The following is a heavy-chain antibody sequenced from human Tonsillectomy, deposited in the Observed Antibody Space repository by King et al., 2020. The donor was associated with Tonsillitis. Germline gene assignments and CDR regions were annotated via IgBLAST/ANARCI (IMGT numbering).Heavy chain of an antibody. Sequence: VTLKESGPALVKPTQTLTLTCTFSGFSLSTSGVSVRWIRQPPGKALEWLARIDWDDDKFYSTSLKTRLSISKDTSKNQVVLTMTNMDPVDTATYYCARMVPSVYFYYMDVWGKGTTVTVSS. CDR1: GFSLSTSGVS. CDR3: ARMVPSVYFYYMDV. J-gene: IGHJ6*03. CDR2: IDWDDDK. V-gene: IGHV2-70*04.